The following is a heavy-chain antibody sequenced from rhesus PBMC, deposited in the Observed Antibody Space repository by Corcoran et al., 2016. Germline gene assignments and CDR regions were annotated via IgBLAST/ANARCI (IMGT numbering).Heavy chain of an antibody. V-gene: IGHV1-111*01. D-gene: IGHD6-31*01. CDR3: ARGGAAAASGALDV. J-gene: IGHJ5-2*02. Sequence: EVQLVQSGAEVKKPGASVKISCKASGYTFTDHYLNWVRQAPGKGLEGMGRVEPEDGEADYALRCKARDTLAGEMSPDTAYVELSSRRSEYTAVYYCARGGAAAASGALDVWGRGVLVTVSS. CDR1: GYTFTDHY. CDR2: VEPEDGEA.